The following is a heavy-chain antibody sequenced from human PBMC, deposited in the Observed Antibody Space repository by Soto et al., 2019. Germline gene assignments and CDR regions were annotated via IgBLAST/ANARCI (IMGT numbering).Heavy chain of an antibody. CDR2: INHSGST. J-gene: IGHJ4*02. V-gene: IGHV4-34*01. CDR3: ARAAPYQVPAFNCTNGVCYRNGGSCYFDY. D-gene: IGHD2-8*01. CDR1: GGSFSGYY. Sequence: PSETLSLTCAVYGGSFSGYYWSWIRQPPGKGPEWIGEINHSGSTNYNPSLKSRVTISVDTSKNQFSLKLSSVTAADTAVYYCARAAPYQVPAFNCTNGVCYRNGGSCYFDYWGQGTLVTVSS.